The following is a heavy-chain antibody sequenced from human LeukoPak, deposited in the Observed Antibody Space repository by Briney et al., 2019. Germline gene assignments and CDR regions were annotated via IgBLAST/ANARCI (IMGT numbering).Heavy chain of an antibody. CDR2: ISGSGGST. V-gene: IGHV3-23*01. CDR1: GFTFSSYA. Sequence: GGSLRLSCAASGFTFSSYAMSWVRQAPGKGLEWVSAISGSGGSTYYADSVKGRFTISRDNSKNTLYLQMNSLRAEDTAVYYCAKATMVRGVREPYFDYWGQGTLVTVSS. J-gene: IGHJ4*02. D-gene: IGHD3-10*01. CDR3: AKATMVRGVREPYFDY.